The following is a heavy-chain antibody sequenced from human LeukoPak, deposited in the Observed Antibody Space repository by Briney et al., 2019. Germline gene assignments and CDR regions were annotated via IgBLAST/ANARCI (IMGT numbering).Heavy chain of an antibody. Sequence: GGSLRLSCAASGFTVSSNYMSWVRQAPGKGLEWVSVIYSGGSTYYADSVKGRFTISRDNSKNTLYLQMNSLRSEDTAVYYCARGRPYYYGSGSYYNDWAPNYYYYMDVWGKGTTVTVSS. CDR3: ARGRPYYYGSGSYYNDWAPNYYYYMDV. J-gene: IGHJ6*03. D-gene: IGHD3-10*01. CDR2: IYSGGST. CDR1: GFTVSSNY. V-gene: IGHV3-53*05.